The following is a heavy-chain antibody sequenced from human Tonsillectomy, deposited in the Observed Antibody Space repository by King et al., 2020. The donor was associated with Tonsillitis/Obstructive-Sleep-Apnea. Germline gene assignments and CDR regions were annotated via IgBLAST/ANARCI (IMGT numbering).Heavy chain of an antibody. CDR2: IKSRAYGGTT. Sequence: VQLVDSGGGLVKSGGSLRLSCATSAFTLNDAWMTWVRQAPGRGLEWVGRIKSRAYGGTTDYAAPVKGRFTISRDDSKNTLYLVMNSLKAEDTAVYYCATCPSIPVEGYCSALSCQTYYYNYMDVWGKGTTVTVSS. J-gene: IGHJ6*03. V-gene: IGHV3-15*01. CDR3: ATCPSIPVEGYCSALSCQTYYYNYMDV. CDR1: AFTLNDAW. D-gene: IGHD2-15*01.